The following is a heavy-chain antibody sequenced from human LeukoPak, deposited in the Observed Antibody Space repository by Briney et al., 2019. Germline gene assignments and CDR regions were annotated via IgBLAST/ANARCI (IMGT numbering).Heavy chain of an antibody. D-gene: IGHD3-3*01. J-gene: IGHJ4*02. CDR3: AVVIIGGDYFDY. CDR2: IYYSGST. V-gene: IGHV4-39*01. CDR1: GGSISSSSYY. Sequence: PSETLSLTCTVSGGSISSSSYYWGWIRQPPGKGLEWFGSIYYSGSTYYNLSLKSRVTISVDTSKNQFSLKLSSVTAADTAVYYCAVVIIGGDYFDYWGQGTLVTVSS.